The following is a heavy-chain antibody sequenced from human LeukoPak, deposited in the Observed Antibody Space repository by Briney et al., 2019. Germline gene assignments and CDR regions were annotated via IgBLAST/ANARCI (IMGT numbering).Heavy chain of an antibody. CDR1: GFTVSGNY. CDR3: ARGTYGNYYFDY. D-gene: IGHD3-10*01. V-gene: IGHV3-66*02. CDR2: IYSGGST. J-gene: IGHJ4*02. Sequence: GGSLRLSCAASGFTVSGNYMSWVRQAPGKGLEWVSVIYSGGSTYYADSVKGRFTISRDNSKSTLFLQMNSLRPEDTAVYYCARGTYGNYYFDYWGQGTLVTVSS.